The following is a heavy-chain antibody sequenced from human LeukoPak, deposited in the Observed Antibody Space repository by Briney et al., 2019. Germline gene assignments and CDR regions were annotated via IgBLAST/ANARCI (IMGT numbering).Heavy chain of an antibody. CDR1: AGSFSGYY. CDR3: ARWAYSSSWYGVRYFDY. Sequence: PSETLSPACVVDAGSFSGYYWSWIRQLPGKGLEWIGEINHSGSTNYNPSLKSRVTISVDASKNQFSLKLSSVTAADTAVYYCARWAYSSSWYGVRYFDYWGQGTLVTVSS. J-gene: IGHJ4*02. V-gene: IGHV4-34*01. D-gene: IGHD6-13*01. CDR2: INHSGST.